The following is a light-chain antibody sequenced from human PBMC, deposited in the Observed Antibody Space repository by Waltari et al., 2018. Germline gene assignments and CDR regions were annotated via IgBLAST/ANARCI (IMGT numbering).Light chain of an antibody. CDR2: DVS. CDR1: SSDVGGYNY. J-gene: IGLJ2*01. Sequence: QSALTPPRSVSGSPGQSVTISCTGTSSDVGGYNYVSCYQQHPGKAPTLMIYDVSKRPSGVPDRFSGSKSGNTASLTISGLQAEDEADYYCCSYAGSYVFGGGTKLTVL. CDR3: CSYAGSYV. V-gene: IGLV2-11*01.